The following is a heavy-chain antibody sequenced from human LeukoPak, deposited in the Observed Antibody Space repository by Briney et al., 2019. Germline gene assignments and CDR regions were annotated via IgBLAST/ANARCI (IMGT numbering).Heavy chain of an antibody. J-gene: IGHJ4*02. Sequence: AASVKVSCKASGYTFTGYYIHWVRQAPGQGLEWMGWINPTSGGTIYAQKFQGRVTMTRDTSITTAYMELSSLRSDDTAVYYCARDTAYKDYWGQATLVTVSS. V-gene: IGHV1-2*02. D-gene: IGHD1-14*01. CDR2: INPTSGGT. CDR3: ARDTAYKDY. CDR1: GYTFTGYY.